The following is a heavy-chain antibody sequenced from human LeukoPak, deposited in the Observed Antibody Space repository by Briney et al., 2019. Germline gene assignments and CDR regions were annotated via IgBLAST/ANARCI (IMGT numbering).Heavy chain of an antibody. CDR3: ARAPYYYYMDV. CDR2: ILYSGST. J-gene: IGHJ6*03. V-gene: IGHV4-59*01. Sequence: SETLSLTCTVSGGSLSSYYWSWIRQPPRKGLEWIGYILYSGSTNYNPSLKSRVTISVDTSKNQFSLKLSSVTAADTAVYHCARAPYYYYMDVWGKGTTVTVSS. CDR1: GGSLSSYY.